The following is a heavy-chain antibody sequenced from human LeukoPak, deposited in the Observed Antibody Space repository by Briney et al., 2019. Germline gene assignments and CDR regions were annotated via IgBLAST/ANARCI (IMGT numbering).Heavy chain of an antibody. Sequence: GASVKVSCKASGYSFTTYATHWVRQAPGQRLEWMGWINPDKGDTQYSQNFQGRITVTRDTSASTTYMELSSLVSEDTAVYYCARRLKSSYGNPFDYWGQGTLVTVPS. J-gene: IGHJ4*02. D-gene: IGHD4-17*01. CDR2: INPDKGDT. CDR3: ARRLKSSYGNPFDY. CDR1: GYSFTTYA. V-gene: IGHV1-3*01.